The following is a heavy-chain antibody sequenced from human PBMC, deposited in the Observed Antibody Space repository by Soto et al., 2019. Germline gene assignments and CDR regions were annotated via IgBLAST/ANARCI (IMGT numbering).Heavy chain of an antibody. CDR2: IIPLSGTA. V-gene: IGHV1-69*01. CDR3: ATEGFSGSYHAY. J-gene: IGHJ4*02. Sequence: QVQLVQSGAEVKKPGSSVKVSCKASGGILSNYVIAWVRQAPGQGLEWMGGIIPLSGTAKYAQKFQGRVTITADESSNTAYVDLSSLRSDDTAFYYCATEGFSGSYHAYWGQGTLVTVSS. CDR1: GGILSNYV. D-gene: IGHD1-26*01.